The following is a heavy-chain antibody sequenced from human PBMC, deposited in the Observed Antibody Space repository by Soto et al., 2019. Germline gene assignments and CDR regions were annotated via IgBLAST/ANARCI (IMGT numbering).Heavy chain of an antibody. Sequence: SVKVYCKASGFTFTSSAVQWVRQARGQRLERIGWIVVGSGNTNYAQRFQERVTITRDMSTSTAYMELSSLRSEDTAVYYCAAGGAWELLTPTFADYWGQGTLVIVSS. CDR1: GFTFTSSA. J-gene: IGHJ4*02. CDR3: AAGGAWELLTPTFADY. D-gene: IGHD1-26*01. V-gene: IGHV1-58*01. CDR2: IVVGSGNT.